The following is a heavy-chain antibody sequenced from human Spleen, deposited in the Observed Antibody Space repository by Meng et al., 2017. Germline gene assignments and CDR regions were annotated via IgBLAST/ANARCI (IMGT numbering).Heavy chain of an antibody. CDR3: AKVLVAWNFDY. V-gene: IGHV3-11*01. CDR1: GFIFSDYY. J-gene: IGHJ4*02. D-gene: IGHD2-8*02. Sequence: HVQLVESGGGLVKPGGSLRLSCAASGFIFSDYYMNWIRQAPGKGLEWVSYISSSGTIIYYADSVKGRFTISRDNAKKSMYLQMNSLRAEDTAVYYCAKVLVAWNFDYWGQGTLVTVSS. CDR2: ISSSGTII.